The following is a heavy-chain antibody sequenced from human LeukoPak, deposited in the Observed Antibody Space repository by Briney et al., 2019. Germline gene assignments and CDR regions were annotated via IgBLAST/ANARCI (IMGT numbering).Heavy chain of an antibody. CDR3: ARSYWHENWFDP. CDR1: GGTFSSYA. CDR2: IIPIFGTA. J-gene: IGHJ5*02. V-gene: IGHV1-69*13. D-gene: IGHD3-3*02. Sequence: ASVKVSCKASGGTFSSYAISWVRQAPGQGLEWMGGIIPIFGTANYAQKFQGRVTFTADESTSTAYMELSSLRSEDTAVYYCARSYWHENWFDPWGQGTLVTVSS.